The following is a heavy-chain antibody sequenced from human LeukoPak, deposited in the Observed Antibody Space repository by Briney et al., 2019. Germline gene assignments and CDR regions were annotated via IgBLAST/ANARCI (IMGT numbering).Heavy chain of an antibody. CDR1: GYTFTSYG. V-gene: IGHV1-18*01. Sequence: ASVKVSCKASGYTFTSYGISWVRQAPGQGLEWMGWISAYNGNTNYAQKLQGRVTMTTDTSTSTAYMELRSLRSDDTAVYYCARALIPPYSSSWYNTGWFDSWGQGTLVTVSS. CDR3: ARALIPPYSSSWYNTGWFDS. J-gene: IGHJ5*01. CDR2: ISAYNGNT. D-gene: IGHD6-13*01.